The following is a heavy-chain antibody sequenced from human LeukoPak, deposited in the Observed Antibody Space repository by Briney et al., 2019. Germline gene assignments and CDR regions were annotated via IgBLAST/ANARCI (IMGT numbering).Heavy chain of an antibody. J-gene: IGHJ5*02. CDR3: AKDKRGSSGWYDH. CDR1: GFSFTNYG. Sequence: GRSLRLSCAASGFSFTNYGMHWVRQAPGKGLEWVAVISYDGRNKSFADSVKGRLTIARDNSKNTVYLEMNIRRDEDTAVYYCAKDKRGSSGWYDHWGRGTLVTVSS. V-gene: IGHV3-30*18. D-gene: IGHD6-19*01. CDR2: ISYDGRNK.